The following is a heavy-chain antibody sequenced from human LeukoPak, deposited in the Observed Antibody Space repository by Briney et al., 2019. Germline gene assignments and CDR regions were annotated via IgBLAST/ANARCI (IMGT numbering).Heavy chain of an antibody. CDR3: AKGGGYGCWAS. V-gene: IGHV3-23*01. CDR2: ISDSTT. D-gene: IGHD2-15*01. CDR1: GFSFSNYA. Sequence: GRSLRLSCAASGFSFSNYAMSWVRQAPGKGLEWVSVISDSTTYYADTVKGRFTISRDKSTNTLYLQMNSLRAEDTAVYYCAKGGGYGCWASWGQGTLVTVSS. J-gene: IGHJ5*02.